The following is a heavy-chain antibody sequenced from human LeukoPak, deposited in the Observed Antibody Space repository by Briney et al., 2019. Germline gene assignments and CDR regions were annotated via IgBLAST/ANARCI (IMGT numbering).Heavy chain of an antibody. Sequence: SGGSLRLSCAASGFTFSDYWMHWVRQAPGKGLEWVSHINSDGRDTNYADSVKGRFTISRDNSKNTLYLQMNSLRAEDTAVYYCARVVGYCSSTSCSDAFDIWGQGTMVTVSS. J-gene: IGHJ3*02. CDR3: ARVVGYCSSTSCSDAFDI. V-gene: IGHV3-74*01. D-gene: IGHD2-2*01. CDR1: GFTFSDYW. CDR2: INSDGRDT.